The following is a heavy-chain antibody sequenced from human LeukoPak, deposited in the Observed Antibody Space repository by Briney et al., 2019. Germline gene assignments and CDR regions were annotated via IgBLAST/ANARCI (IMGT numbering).Heavy chain of an antibody. CDR2: INHSGST. J-gene: IGHJ6*03. V-gene: IGHV4-34*01. CDR3: ARIVNRGSYYYYYYMDV. CDR1: GGSFSGYY. D-gene: IGHD1-26*01. Sequence: SETLSLTCAVYGGSFSGYYWSWIRQPPGKGLEWIGEINHSGSTNYNPSLKSRVTISVDTSKNQFSLKLSSVTAADTAVYYCARIVNRGSYYYYYYMDVWGKGTTVTFSS.